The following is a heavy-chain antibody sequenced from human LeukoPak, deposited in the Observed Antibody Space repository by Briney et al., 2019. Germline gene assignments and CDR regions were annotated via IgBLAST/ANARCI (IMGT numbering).Heavy chain of an antibody. V-gene: IGHV4-30-4*01. CDR1: GDSISTGDYY. Sequence: SETLSLTCTVSGDSISTGDYYWSWIRQSPGKGLEWVGHIHHRRGTFYNPSLQSRLLISVDTSKNHFSLKLNSVTAADTAVYYCARGDGYYPFDYWGQGTLVTVSS. CDR3: ARGDGYYPFDY. D-gene: IGHD3-22*01. CDR2: IHHRRGT. J-gene: IGHJ4*02.